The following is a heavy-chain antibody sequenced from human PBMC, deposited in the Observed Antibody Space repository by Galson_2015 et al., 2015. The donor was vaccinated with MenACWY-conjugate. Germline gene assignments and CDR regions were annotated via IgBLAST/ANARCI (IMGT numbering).Heavy chain of an antibody. Sequence: SLRLSCAASGFTFSNYWMHWVRQGPGKGLEWLSRIDNDGNRITYADSVKGRFTISRDNAKNTLYLQINSVRADDTAVYYCSRGGEAKLIIVGGISDIWGQWTTVTVSS. CDR2: IDNDGNRI. V-gene: IGHV3-74*01. D-gene: IGHD1-26*01. CDR1: GFTFSNYW. CDR3: SRGGEAKLIIVGGISDI. J-gene: IGHJ3*02.